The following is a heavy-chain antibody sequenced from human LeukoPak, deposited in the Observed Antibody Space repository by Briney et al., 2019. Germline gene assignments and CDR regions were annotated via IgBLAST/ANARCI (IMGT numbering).Heavy chain of an antibody. Sequence: GASVKVSCKASGYTFTGYYMHWVRQAPGQGLEWMGWMNPKSGDTGYEQKFQGRVTLTRDSSISTVYMELSSLRSEDTALYYCTRGRYMDVWGKGTTVTVSS. J-gene: IGHJ6*03. CDR3: TRGRYMDV. V-gene: IGHV1-8*03. CDR1: GYTFTGYY. CDR2: MNPKSGDT.